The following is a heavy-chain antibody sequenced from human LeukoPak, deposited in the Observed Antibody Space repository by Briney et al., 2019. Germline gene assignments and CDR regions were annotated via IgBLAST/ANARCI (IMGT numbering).Heavy chain of an antibody. J-gene: IGHJ5*02. Sequence: PSETLSLTCAVYGGSFSGYYWSWIRQPPGKGLEWIGEINHSGSTNYNPSLKSRVTISVDTSKNQFSLKLSSVTAADTAVYYCARHVGYYDILTGYWFDPWGQGTLVTVSS. V-gene: IGHV4-34*01. CDR3: ARHVGYYDILTGYWFDP. D-gene: IGHD3-9*01. CDR2: INHSGST. CDR1: GGSFSGYY.